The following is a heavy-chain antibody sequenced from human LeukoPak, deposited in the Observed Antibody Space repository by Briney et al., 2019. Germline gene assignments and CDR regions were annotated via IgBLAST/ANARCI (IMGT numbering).Heavy chain of an antibody. CDR3: ARDRWSGYDLGCFDY. CDR2: IWYDGSNK. J-gene: IGHJ4*02. D-gene: IGHD5-12*01. CDR1: GFTFSSYG. V-gene: IGHV3-33*01. Sequence: PGGSLRLSCAASGFTFSSYGMHWVRQAPGKGLEWVAVIWYDGSNKYYADSVKGRFTISRDNSKNTLYLQMNSLRAEDTAVYYCARDRWSGYDLGCFDYWGQGTLVTVSS.